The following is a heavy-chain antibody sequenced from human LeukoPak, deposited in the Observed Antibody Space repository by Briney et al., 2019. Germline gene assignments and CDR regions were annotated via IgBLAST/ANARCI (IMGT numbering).Heavy chain of an antibody. Sequence: PGGSLRLSCAASGFTFSNHWMHWVRQAPGKGLVWVSRIYTDGSSTNYADSVKGRFTISRDNAKNTLYLQMNSLRAEDTAVYYCASRNVVVAANDNWFDPWGQGTLVTVSS. CDR2: IYTDGSST. D-gene: IGHD2-15*01. CDR3: ASRNVVVAANDNWFDP. CDR1: GFTFSNHW. V-gene: IGHV3-74*01. J-gene: IGHJ5*02.